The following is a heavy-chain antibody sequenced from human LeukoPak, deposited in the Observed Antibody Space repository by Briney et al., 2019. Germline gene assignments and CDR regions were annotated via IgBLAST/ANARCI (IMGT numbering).Heavy chain of an antibody. CDR3: AKFCSGGSCYWELDY. Sequence: PGGSLRLSCAASGFTFSSYAMSWVRQAPGKGLEWVSAISGSGGSTYYADSVKGRFTISRDNSKNTLYLQMNSLRAEDTAVYYCAKFCSGGSCYWELDYWGQGTLVTVSS. J-gene: IGHJ4*02. CDR1: GFTFSSYA. V-gene: IGHV3-23*01. CDR2: ISGSGGST. D-gene: IGHD2-15*01.